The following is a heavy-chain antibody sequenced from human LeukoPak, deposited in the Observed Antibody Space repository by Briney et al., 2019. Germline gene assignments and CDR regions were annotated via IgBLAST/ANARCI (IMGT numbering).Heavy chain of an antibody. CDR3: ARDYAAAQSDY. J-gene: IGHJ4*02. V-gene: IGHV3-66*01. CDR1: GFTFSNSA. CDR2: IYSGGST. Sequence: GGSLRLSCAASGFTFSNSAMSWVRQAPGKGLEWVSVIYSGGSTYYADSVKGRFTISRDNSKNTLYLQMNSLRAEDTAVYYCARDYAAAQSDYWGQGALVTVSS. D-gene: IGHD6-6*01.